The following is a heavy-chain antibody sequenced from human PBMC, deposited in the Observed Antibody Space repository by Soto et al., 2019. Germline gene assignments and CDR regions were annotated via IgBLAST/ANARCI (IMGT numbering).Heavy chain of an antibody. V-gene: IGHV3-66*01. D-gene: IGHD2-15*01. J-gene: IGHJ4*02. Sequence: EVQLVDSGGGLVRTGGSLRLSCAASGFTVSSNYISWVRQAPGKGLEWVSVIYADGTTYYADSVKDRFTISRDNSKSTGSLQMSSLRAEDTAIYYCAVDIEVTGMGHYYFDYWGQGALVTVSS. CDR3: AVDIEVTGMGHYYFDY. CDR2: IYADGTT. CDR1: GFTVSSNY.